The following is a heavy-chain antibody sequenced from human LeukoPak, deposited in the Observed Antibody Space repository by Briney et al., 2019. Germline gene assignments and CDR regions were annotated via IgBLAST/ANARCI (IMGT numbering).Heavy chain of an antibody. CDR3: ATQYYDFWSPYYSLEY. V-gene: IGHV3-23*01. CDR2: ISGSGGST. J-gene: IGHJ4*02. D-gene: IGHD3-3*01. CDR1: EFTFSNYA. Sequence: GGSLRLSCAASEFTFSNYAMSWVRQAPGKGLEWVSAISGSGGSTYYADSVKGRFTISRDNSANTLYLQMNSLRAEDTAVYYCATQYYDFWSPYYSLEYWGQGTLVTVSS.